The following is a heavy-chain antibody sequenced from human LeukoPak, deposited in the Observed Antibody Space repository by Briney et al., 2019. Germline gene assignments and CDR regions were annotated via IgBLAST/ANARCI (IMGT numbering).Heavy chain of an antibody. V-gene: IGHV3-23*01. D-gene: IGHD6-13*01. J-gene: IGHJ3*02. CDR3: ARDLRGMSAFDI. CDR1: GFTFSSYA. CDR2: ISGSGGST. Sequence: PGGSLRLSCAASGFTFSSYAMNWVRQAPGKGLEWVSAISGSGGSTYYADSVKGRFTISRDNAKNSLYLQMNSLRAEDTAVYYCARDLRGMSAFDIWGQGTMVTVSS.